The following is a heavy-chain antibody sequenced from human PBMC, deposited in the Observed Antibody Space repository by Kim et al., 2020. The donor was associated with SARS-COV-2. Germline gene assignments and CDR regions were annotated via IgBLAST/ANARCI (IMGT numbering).Heavy chain of an antibody. D-gene: IGHD6-13*01. V-gene: IGHV3-7*01. CDR2: IRNDGDGQ. J-gene: IGHJ4*02. CDR1: GFTFSKCH. CDR3: VRDWGLKEAAGDY. Sequence: GGSLRLSCAASGFTFSKCHMSWVRLAPGKGLEWLAYIRNDGDGQYYVDSVKGRFTISRDNAKNSLFLQMDSLRVEDTALYYCVRDWGLKEAAGDYWGQGTLVTVSS.